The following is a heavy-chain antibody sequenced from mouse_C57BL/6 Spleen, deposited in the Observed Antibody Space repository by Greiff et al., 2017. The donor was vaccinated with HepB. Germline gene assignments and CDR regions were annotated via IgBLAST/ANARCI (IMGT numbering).Heavy chain of an antibody. CDR2: ISDGGSYT. J-gene: IGHJ4*01. V-gene: IGHV5-4*01. D-gene: IGHD1-1*01. Sequence: EVQGVESGGGLVKPGGSLKLSCAASGFTFSSYAMSWVRQTPEKRLEWVATISDGGSYTYYPDNVKGRFTISRDNAKNNLYLQMSHLKSEDTAMYYCARGTTTVVVPYAMDYWGQGTSVTVSS. CDR3: ARGTTTVVVPYAMDY. CDR1: GFTFSSYA.